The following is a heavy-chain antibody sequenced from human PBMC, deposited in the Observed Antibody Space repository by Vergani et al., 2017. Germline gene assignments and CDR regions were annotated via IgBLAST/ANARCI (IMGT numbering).Heavy chain of an antibody. D-gene: IGHD3-10*01. V-gene: IGHV3-9*01. CDR3: AKDGYYGSGYMDV. J-gene: IGHJ6*03. CDR2: ISWNSGSI. Sequence: EVDLVESGGGLAQPGGSLRLSCEASGITFWKFGMHWVRQGPGKGLEWVSGISWNSGSIGYADSVKGRFTISRDNAKNSLYLQMNSLRAEDTALYYCAKDGYYGSGYMDVWGKGTTVTVSS. CDR1: GITFWKFG.